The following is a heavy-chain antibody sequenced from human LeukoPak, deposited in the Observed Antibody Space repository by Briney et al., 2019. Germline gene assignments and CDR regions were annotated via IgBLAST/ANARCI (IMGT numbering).Heavy chain of an antibody. V-gene: IGHV1-18*01. CDR2: ISAYNGNT. Sequence: ASVKVSCKASGYTFTSYGISWVRQAPGQGLERMGWISAYNGNTNYAQKLQGRVTMTTDTSTSTAYMELRSLRSDDTAVYYCARNLWFGESTDAFNIWGQGTMVTVPS. D-gene: IGHD3-10*01. CDR3: ARNLWFGESTDAFNI. CDR1: GYTFTSYG. J-gene: IGHJ3*02.